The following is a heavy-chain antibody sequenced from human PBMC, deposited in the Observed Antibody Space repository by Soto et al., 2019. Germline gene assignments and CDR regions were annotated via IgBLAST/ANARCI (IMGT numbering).Heavy chain of an antibody. CDR2: FDPEDGET. J-gene: IGHJ6*02. V-gene: IGHV1-24*01. D-gene: IGHD1-26*01. CDR3: ATGGGSYYGRVYYGMDV. Sequence: GASVKVSCKVSGYTLTELSMHWVRQAPGKGLEWMGGFDPEDGETIYAQKFQGRVTMTEDTSTDTAYMELSSLRSEDTAVYYCATGGGSYYGRVYYGMDVWGQGTTVTV. CDR1: GYTLTELS.